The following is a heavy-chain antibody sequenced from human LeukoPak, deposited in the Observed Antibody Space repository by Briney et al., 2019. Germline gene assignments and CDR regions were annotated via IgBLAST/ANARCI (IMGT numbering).Heavy chain of an antibody. CDR1: GFTFSSHI. V-gene: IGHV3-48*02. D-gene: IGHD6-19*01. CDR3: VNQISGWVY. CDR2: ISSSSSTI. J-gene: IGHJ4*02. Sequence: GGSLRLSCAASGFTFSSHIMNWVRQAPGKGLEGISYISSSSSTIYYADSAKGRFTISRDNAKNSLYLQMNSLRDEDTAVYYCVNQISGWVYWGQGTLVTVSS.